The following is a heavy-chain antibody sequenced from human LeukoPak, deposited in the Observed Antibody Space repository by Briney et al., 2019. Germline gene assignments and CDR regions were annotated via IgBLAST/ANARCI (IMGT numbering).Heavy chain of an antibody. CDR2: ISGSGGST. Sequence: GGSLRLSCAASGFTFSSYAMSWVRQAPGKGLDWVSAISGSGGSTYYADSVRGRFTISRDNSKNTLYLQMNSLRAEDTAVYYCAKTYCSTTSCLKGVDYWGQGPLVTVSS. CDR3: AKTYCSTTSCLKGVDY. CDR1: GFTFSSYA. D-gene: IGHD2-2*01. J-gene: IGHJ4*02. V-gene: IGHV3-23*01.